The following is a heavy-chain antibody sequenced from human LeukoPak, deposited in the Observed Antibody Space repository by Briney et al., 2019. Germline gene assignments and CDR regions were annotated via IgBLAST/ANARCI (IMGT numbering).Heavy chain of an antibody. CDR1: GFTFTDYY. V-gene: IGHV1-2*06. D-gene: IGHD1-1*01. J-gene: IGHJ5*02. CDR2: LNLNSGAT. CDR3: ARDFRQLYRAANWFDN. Sequence: ASVQASCKASGFTFTDYYLYWVRQAPGQGLEWMGRLNLNSGATKYEQKFHGRVTMTRDTSISTASLEVSSLTADDTAVFYCARDFRQLYRAANWFDNWGQGTLVTASS.